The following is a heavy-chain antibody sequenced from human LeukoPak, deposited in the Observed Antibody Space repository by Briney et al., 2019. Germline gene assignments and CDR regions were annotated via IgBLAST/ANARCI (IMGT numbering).Heavy chain of an antibody. Sequence: ASVTVSCKASGYTFTGHYLHWVRQAPGQGLEGMGRINPNSDGTDYAQKFQGRVTMTSDASITTDYMELSRLRSADTAVYYCARGPLWFGKLAHYSGMDVWGQGTTVTVSS. J-gene: IGHJ6*02. CDR3: ARGPLWFGKLAHYSGMDV. V-gene: IGHV1-2*06. CDR1: GYTFTGHY. D-gene: IGHD3-10*01. CDR2: INPNSDGT.